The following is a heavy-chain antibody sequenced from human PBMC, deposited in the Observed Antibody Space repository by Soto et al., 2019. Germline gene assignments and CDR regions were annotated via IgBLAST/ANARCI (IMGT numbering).Heavy chain of an antibody. CDR1: GFTFSSYW. D-gene: IGHD4-4*01. J-gene: IGHJ6*03. CDR2: INSDGSST. Sequence: GGSLRLSCAASGFTFSSYWMHWVRQAPGKGLVWVSRINSDGSSTSYADSVKGRFTISRDNAKNTLYLQMNSLRAEDTAVYYCARTLDDYSNYEDVSYYYYYYMDVWGKGTTVTVSS. CDR3: ARTLDDYSNYEDVSYYYYYYMDV. V-gene: IGHV3-74*01.